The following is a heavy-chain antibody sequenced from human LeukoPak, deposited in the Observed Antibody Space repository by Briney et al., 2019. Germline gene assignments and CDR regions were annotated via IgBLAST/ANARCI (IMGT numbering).Heavy chain of an antibody. CDR3: ARGFSSGRFGFDI. V-gene: IGHV1-2*06. CDR2: INPNSSGT. J-gene: IGHJ3*02. D-gene: IGHD6-19*01. CDR1: GYTFRDYF. Sequence: ASVKVSCKASGYTFRDYFMFWVRQAPGQGLEWMGRINPNSSGTKYAQKFQGRVTMTRDTSISTAYMELSGLRSDDAAVFYCARGFSSGRFGFDIWGPGTVVAVSS.